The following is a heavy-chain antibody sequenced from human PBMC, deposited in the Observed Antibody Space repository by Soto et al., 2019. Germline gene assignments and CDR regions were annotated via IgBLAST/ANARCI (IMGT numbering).Heavy chain of an antibody. Sequence: PGESLKISCKGSGYIFTSYWISCLRQRPVKGLEWMGRIDPSDSYTNYSPSFQGHVTISADKSISTAYLQWSSLKASDTAMYYCAIPYYGMDVWGQGTTVTVSS. CDR2: IDPSDSYT. J-gene: IGHJ6*02. CDR1: GYIFTSYW. CDR3: AIPYYGMDV. V-gene: IGHV5-10-1*01.